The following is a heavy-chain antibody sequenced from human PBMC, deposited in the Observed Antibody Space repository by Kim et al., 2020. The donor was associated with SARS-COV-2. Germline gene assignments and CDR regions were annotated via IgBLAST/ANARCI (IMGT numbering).Heavy chain of an antibody. V-gene: IGHV4-34*01. Sequence: SETLSLTCAVYGGSFSGYYWSWIHQPPGKGLEWIGEINHSGSTNYNPSLKSRVTISADTSKNQFSLKLSSVTAADTAVYYCARGRLFDYWGQGTLVTVSS. CDR1: GGSFSGYY. CDR2: INHSGST. CDR3: ARGRLFDY. J-gene: IGHJ4*02.